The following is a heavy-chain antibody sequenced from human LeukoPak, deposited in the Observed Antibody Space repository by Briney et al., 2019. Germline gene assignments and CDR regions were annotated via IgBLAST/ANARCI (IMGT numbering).Heavy chain of an antibody. J-gene: IGHJ4*02. CDR3: ARDWTTVVTKYFDY. Sequence: PSETLSLTCTVSGGSISSSSYYWGWIRQPPGKGLEWLGSIYYSGSTYYNPSLKSRVTISVDTSKNQFSLKLSSVTAADTAVYYCARDWTTVVTKYFDYWGQGTLVTVSS. D-gene: IGHD4-23*01. V-gene: IGHV4-39*07. CDR2: IYYSGST. CDR1: GGSISSSSYY.